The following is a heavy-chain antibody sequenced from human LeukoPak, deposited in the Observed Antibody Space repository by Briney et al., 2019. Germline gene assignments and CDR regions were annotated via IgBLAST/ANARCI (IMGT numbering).Heavy chain of an antibody. Sequence: GGSLRLSCAASGFPVSSNYMSWVRQAPGKGLEWVSVIYRGGNTDYADSVKGRFTISRDNSKNTLYLQMNSLRAEDTAVYYCARGSDIVGATRAPFDPWGQGTLVTVSS. CDR2: IYRGGNT. J-gene: IGHJ5*02. D-gene: IGHD1-26*01. V-gene: IGHV3-53*01. CDR1: GFPVSSNY. CDR3: ARGSDIVGATRAPFDP.